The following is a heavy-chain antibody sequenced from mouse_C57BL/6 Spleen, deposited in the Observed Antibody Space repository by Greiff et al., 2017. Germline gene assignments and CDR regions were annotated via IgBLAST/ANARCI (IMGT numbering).Heavy chain of an antibody. Sequence: EVQLVESGGDLVKPGGSLKLSCAASGFTFSSYGMSWVRQTPDKRLEWVATISSGGSYTYYPDSVKGRFTISRDNAKNTLYLQMSSLKSEDTAMYYCASFYDYYLDYWGQGTTLTVSS. V-gene: IGHV5-6*01. CDR3: ASFYDYYLDY. CDR2: ISSGGSYT. D-gene: IGHD2-4*01. CDR1: GFTFSSYG. J-gene: IGHJ2*01.